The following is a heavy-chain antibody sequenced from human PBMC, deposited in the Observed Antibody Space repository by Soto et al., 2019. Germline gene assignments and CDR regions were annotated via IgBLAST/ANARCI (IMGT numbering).Heavy chain of an antibody. V-gene: IGHV1-2*02. CDR2: ISTVTGGA. CDR1: GYTFTGHY. Sequence: QVQLVQSGAEVKKPWASVKVSCKASGYTFTGHYIHWVRQAPGIGPDWMGEISTVTGGAKYAQKFQGRVTMTRDTSITTVYMELTNLSPDDTAVYYCGRGRSGELVVFYWGQGTLVSVSS. CDR3: GRGRSGELVVFY. D-gene: IGHD1-7*01. J-gene: IGHJ4*02.